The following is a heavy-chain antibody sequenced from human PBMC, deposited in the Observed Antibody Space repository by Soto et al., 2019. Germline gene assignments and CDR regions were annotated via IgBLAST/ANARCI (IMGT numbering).Heavy chain of an antibody. CDR2: IYYSGST. D-gene: IGHD5-18*01. J-gene: IGHJ4*02. CDR3: ARLRGYSYGYLDY. Sequence: PSETLSLTCTVSGGSISSSGYYWGWIRQPPGKGLEWIGSIYYSGSTYFNPSLKSRVTISVDTSKNQFSLKLSSVTAADTAVYYCARLRGYSYGYLDYWGQGTLVTVSS. V-gene: IGHV4-39*01. CDR1: GGSISSSGYY.